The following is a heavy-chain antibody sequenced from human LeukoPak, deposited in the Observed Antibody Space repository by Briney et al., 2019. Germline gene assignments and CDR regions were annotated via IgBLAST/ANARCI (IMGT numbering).Heavy chain of an antibody. CDR1: GFTFSSYG. D-gene: IGHD4-17*01. V-gene: IGHV3-33*01. Sequence: GVSLTLSCAASGFTFSSYGVHWVRQAPGKGLEWVAVIWHDGSSKYYADSVKGRFLLSRDNSLNTVYLQMNSLRAEDTAVYYCARDSDYGDGFDYWGQGTLVTASS. CDR2: IWHDGSSK. CDR3: ARDSDYGDGFDY. J-gene: IGHJ4*02.